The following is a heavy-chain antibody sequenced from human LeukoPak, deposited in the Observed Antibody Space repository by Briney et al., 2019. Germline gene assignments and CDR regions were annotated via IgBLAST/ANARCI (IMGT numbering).Heavy chain of an antibody. Sequence: SETLSLTCTVSGGSFSSGSYYWTWIRQPAGKGLEWIGRIYTSGSTNYNPSLKSRVTISIDTSKNQFSLKLSSVTAADTAVYYCARQGSYSSSWYLYWFDPWGQGTLVTVSS. CDR2: IYTSGST. CDR3: ARQGSYSSSWYLYWFDP. CDR1: GGSFSSGSYY. D-gene: IGHD6-13*01. V-gene: IGHV4-61*02. J-gene: IGHJ5*02.